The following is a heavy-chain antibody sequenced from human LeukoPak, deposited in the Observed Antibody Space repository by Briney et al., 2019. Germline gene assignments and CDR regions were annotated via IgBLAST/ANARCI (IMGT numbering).Heavy chain of an antibody. CDR2: ISSSSSTI. D-gene: IGHD3-22*01. Sequence: GGSLRLSCAASGFTFSSYSMNWVRQAPGKGLEWVSYISSSSSTIYYADSVKGRFTISRDNAKNSLYLQMNSLRAEDTAVYYCAKGVSGYYYADDAFDIWGQGTMVTVSS. CDR3: AKGVSGYYYADDAFDI. CDR1: GFTFSSYS. J-gene: IGHJ3*02. V-gene: IGHV3-48*01.